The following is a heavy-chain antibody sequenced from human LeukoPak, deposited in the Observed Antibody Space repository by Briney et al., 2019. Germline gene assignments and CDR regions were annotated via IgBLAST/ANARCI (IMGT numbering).Heavy chain of an antibody. D-gene: IGHD2-8*01. CDR2: INPNSGGT. Sequence: ASVKVSCKASGYTFTGYYMHWVRQAPGQGLEWMGWINPNSGGTSYAQKFQGRVTMTRDTSISTAYMELSRLRSDDTAVYYCARDNDVSTNWFDPWGQGTLVTVSS. J-gene: IGHJ5*02. CDR3: ARDNDVSTNWFDP. CDR1: GYTFTGYY. V-gene: IGHV1-2*02.